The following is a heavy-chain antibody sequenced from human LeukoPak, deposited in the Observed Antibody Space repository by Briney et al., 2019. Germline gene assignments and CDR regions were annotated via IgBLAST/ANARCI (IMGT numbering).Heavy chain of an antibody. D-gene: IGHD3-22*01. Sequence: SETLSLTCTVSGGSIGSSRYYWGWLRQPPGKGLEWIGTISYSGSTYYNPSLKSRVTISVDTSKNQFSLKLSLVTAADTAVYYCARASLSDSSAYPWGQGTLVTVSS. V-gene: IGHV4-39*07. CDR2: ISYSGST. CDR3: ARASLSDSSAYP. J-gene: IGHJ5*02. CDR1: GGSIGSSRYY.